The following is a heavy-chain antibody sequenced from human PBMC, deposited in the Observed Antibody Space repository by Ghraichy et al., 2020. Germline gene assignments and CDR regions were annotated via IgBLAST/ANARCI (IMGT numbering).Heavy chain of an antibody. CDR2: IYYSGST. Sequence: SETLSLTCTVSGGSVSSGSYYWSWIRQPPGKGLEWIGYIYYSGSTNYNPSLKSRVTISVDTSKNQFSLKLSSVTAADTAVYYCARGVRFGEAQDYWGQGTLVTVSS. V-gene: IGHV4-61*01. J-gene: IGHJ4*02. CDR3: ARGVRFGEAQDY. D-gene: IGHD3-10*01. CDR1: GGSVSSGSYY.